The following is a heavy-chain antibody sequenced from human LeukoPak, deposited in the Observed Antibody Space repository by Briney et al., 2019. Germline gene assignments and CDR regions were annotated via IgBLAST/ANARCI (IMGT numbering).Heavy chain of an antibody. J-gene: IGHJ4*02. CDR2: ISGRGGST. Sequence: PGGSLRLSCAASGFTFSTYGMSWVRQAPGKGLEWVSTISGRGGSTYHADSVKGRFTISRDNSKNTLYLQMNLLRDEDTAVYYCAKRADGSSSYCPDHWGQGTLVTVSS. CDR1: GFTFSTYG. D-gene: IGHD3-22*01. V-gene: IGHV3-23*01. CDR3: AKRADGSSSYCPDH.